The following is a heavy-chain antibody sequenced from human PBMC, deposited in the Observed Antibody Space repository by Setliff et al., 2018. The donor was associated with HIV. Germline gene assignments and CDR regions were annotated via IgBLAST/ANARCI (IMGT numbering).Heavy chain of an antibody. Sequence: SETLSLTCTVSGDSISSSTYYWGWIRQPPGRGLEWIGSIFYTGFTYYSPSLESRVTMSVDTSKNQFSLRVRSVTAADTAVYYCARVVKGYNWNYLDYWGQGTLVTVSS. D-gene: IGHD1-20*01. J-gene: IGHJ4*02. V-gene: IGHV4-39*07. CDR3: ARVVKGYNWNYLDY. CDR1: GDSISSSTYY. CDR2: IFYTGFT.